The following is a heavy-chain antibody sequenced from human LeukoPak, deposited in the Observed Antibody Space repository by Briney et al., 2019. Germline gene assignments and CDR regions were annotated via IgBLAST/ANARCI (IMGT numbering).Heavy chain of an antibody. CDR1: GGSISSGGYY. CDR2: IYYSGST. J-gene: IGHJ4*02. D-gene: IGHD3-9*01. V-gene: IGHV4-31*03. CDR3: ARDGDILTGYYR. Sequence: PSETLSLTCTVSGGSISSGGYYWSWIRQHPGKGLEWIGYIYYSGSTYYNPSLKSRVTISVDTSKNQFSLKLSSVTAADTAVYYCARDGDILTGYYRWGQGTLVTVSS.